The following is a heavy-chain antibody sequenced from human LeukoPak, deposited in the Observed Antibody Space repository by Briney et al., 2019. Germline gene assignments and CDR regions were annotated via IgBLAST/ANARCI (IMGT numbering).Heavy chain of an antibody. CDR3: AGYCSGGSCYPIGVGY. Sequence: GGSLRLSCAASGSTFSSYSMNWVRQAPGKGLEWVSYISSSSSTIYYADSVKGRFTISRDNAKNSLYLQMNSLRDEDTAVYYCAGYCSGGSCYPIGVGYWGQGTLVTVSS. V-gene: IGHV3-48*02. D-gene: IGHD2-15*01. CDR2: ISSSSSTI. J-gene: IGHJ4*02. CDR1: GSTFSSYS.